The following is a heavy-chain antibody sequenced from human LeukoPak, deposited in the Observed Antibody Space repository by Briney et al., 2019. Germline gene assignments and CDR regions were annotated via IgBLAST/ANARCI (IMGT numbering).Heavy chain of an antibody. CDR3: ASLPGIAVAGKDYYYGMDV. J-gene: IGHJ6*02. D-gene: IGHD6-19*01. Sequence: ASVKVSCKASGYTFTSYGINWVRQAPGQGLEWMGWISAYNGNTNYAQKLQGRVTMTTDTSTSTAYMELRSLRSDDTAVYYCASLPGIAVAGKDYYYGMDVWGQGTTVTVSS. CDR2: ISAYNGNT. V-gene: IGHV1-18*01. CDR1: GYTFTSYG.